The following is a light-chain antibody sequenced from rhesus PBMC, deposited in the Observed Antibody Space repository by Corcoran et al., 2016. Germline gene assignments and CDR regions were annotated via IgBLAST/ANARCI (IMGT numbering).Light chain of an antibody. Sequence: DIQMTQSLSSLSASVGDTVTITCRASQSFSSSLAWSQQKPGKAPKLLIYSASSLHSGVPSRFSGSKSGTDFTLTISSLPPEDIASYYCQQYYSYPWTFGQGTKVEIK. CDR2: SAS. V-gene: IGKV1-46*01. J-gene: IGKJ1*01. CDR1: QSFSSS. CDR3: QQYYSYPWT.